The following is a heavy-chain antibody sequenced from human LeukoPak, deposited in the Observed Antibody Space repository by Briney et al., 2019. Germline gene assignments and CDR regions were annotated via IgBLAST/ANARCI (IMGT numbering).Heavy chain of an antibody. CDR1: GYTFTGYY. Sequence: ASVKVSCKASGYTFTGYYMHWVRQAPRQGLEWMGRINPNSGGTNYAQKFQGRVTMTRDTSISTACMELSRLRSDDTAVYYCARSSKDGYKIRWGQGTLVTVSS. V-gene: IGHV1-2*06. J-gene: IGHJ4*02. D-gene: IGHD5-24*01. CDR3: ARSSKDGYKIR. CDR2: INPNSGGT.